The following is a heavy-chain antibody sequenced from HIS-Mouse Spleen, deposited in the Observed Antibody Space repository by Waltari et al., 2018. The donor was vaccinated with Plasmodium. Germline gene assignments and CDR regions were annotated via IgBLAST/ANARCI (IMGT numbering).Heavy chain of an antibody. D-gene: IGHD7-27*01. CDR1: VFTVSSNS. V-gene: IGHV3-53*02. CDR3: ARAAIAWGSPYYFDY. CDR2: IYSGGST. Sequence: EVQLVETGGVLIQPGGSLRLSCAASVFTVSSNSISWVRQAPGKGLEWVSVIYSGGSTYYADSLKGRFTISRDNSKNTLYLQMNSLRAEDTAVYYCARAAIAWGSPYYFDYWGQGTLVTVSS. J-gene: IGHJ4*02.